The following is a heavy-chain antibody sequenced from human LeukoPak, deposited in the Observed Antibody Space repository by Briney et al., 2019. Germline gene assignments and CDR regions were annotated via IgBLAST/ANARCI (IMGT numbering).Heavy chain of an antibody. D-gene: IGHD4-11*01. J-gene: IGHJ4*02. Sequence: GGSLRLSCAASQFIFSTYAMIWVRQAPGQGLEWVSGITSSGGSTYYADSVRGRFTISRDNSKNTLYLQMNSLRVEDTAVYYCAKDPPRAAWFSADYTNYGDWGQGTLVTVSS. CDR3: AKDPPRAAWFSADYTNYGD. V-gene: IGHV3-23*01. CDR1: QFIFSTYA. CDR2: ITSSGGST.